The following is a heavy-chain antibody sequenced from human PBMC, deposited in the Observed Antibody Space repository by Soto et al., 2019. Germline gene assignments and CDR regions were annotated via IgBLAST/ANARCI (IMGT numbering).Heavy chain of an antibody. CDR3: GKEPGADVGDYSDF. V-gene: IGHV3-23*01. J-gene: IGHJ4*02. Sequence: EVRLLESGGDLVPPGGSLRLSCEASGFTFTSYAMTWVRQAPGKGLEWVSGISVGSGGTYYAESVKGRFTISRDNSKNTVYLQMHSLRAEDTALYFWGKEPGADVGDYSDFCGQGTLVTVSS. CDR1: GFTFTSYA. CDR2: ISVGSGGT. D-gene: IGHD1-26*01.